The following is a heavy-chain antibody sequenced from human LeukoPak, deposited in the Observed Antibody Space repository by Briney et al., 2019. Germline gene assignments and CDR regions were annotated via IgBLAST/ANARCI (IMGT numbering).Heavy chain of an antibody. CDR2: IYSGGST. Sequence: GGSLRLSCAASGFTFRNKAMSWVRQAPGKGLEWVSIIYSGGSTFYADSVKGRFTISRDNSKDTLYLQMNSLRAEDTAVYYCARGGSYLSAFDIWGQGT. CDR3: ARGGSYLSAFDI. D-gene: IGHD1-26*01. J-gene: IGHJ3*02. V-gene: IGHV3-53*01. CDR1: GFTFRNKA.